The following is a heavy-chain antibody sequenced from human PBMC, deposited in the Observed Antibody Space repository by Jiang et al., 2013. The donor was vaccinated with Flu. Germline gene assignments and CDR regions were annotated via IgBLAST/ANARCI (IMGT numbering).Heavy chain of an antibody. CDR1: GFIFSSYA. CDR3: AKRATGAVAGKNYFDY. J-gene: IGHJ4*02. V-gene: IGHV3-23*01. CDR2: ISNSGANT. Sequence: VQLLESGGGLVQPGGSLRLSCAASGFIFSSYAISWVRQAPGKGLEWVSIISNSGANTYYADSVRGRFTMSRDNSKNTLYLQLNSLRAEDTALYYCAKRATGAVAGKNYFDYWGQGTLVTVSS. D-gene: IGHD6-19*01.